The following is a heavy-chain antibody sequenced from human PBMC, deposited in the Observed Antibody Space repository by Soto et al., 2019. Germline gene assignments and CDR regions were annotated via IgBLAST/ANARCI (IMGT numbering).Heavy chain of an antibody. D-gene: IGHD3-3*01. J-gene: IGHJ6*02. V-gene: IGHV1-8*01. CDR3: ARAAYYDFWSGYHAYYYYGMDV. CDR1: GYTFTSYD. CDR2: MNPNSGNT. Sequence: ASVKVSCKASGYTFTSYDINWVRQATGQGXEWMGWMNPNSGNTGYAQKFQGRVTMTRNTSISTAYMGLSSLRSEDTAVYYCARAAYYDFWSGYHAYYYYGMDVWGQGTTVTVSS.